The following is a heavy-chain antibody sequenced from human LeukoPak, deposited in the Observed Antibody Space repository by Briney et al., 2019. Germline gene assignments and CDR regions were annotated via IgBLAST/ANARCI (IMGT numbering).Heavy chain of an antibody. CDR2: VNHSGYT. D-gene: IGHD6-19*01. CDR3: ARETATAVAGKKIDY. V-gene: IGHV4-34*01. CDR1: GVSFSTYY. J-gene: IGHJ4*02. Sequence: SETLSLTCDVSGVSFSTYYWSWIRQSPEKGLEWIGEVNHSGYTNYNPSLKSRVTISVDTSKNQFSLNLSSMTAADTAVYFCARETATAVAGKKIDYWGQGTLVTVSS.